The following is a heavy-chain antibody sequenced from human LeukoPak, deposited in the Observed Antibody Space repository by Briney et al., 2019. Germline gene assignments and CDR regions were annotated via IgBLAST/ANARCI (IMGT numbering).Heavy chain of an antibody. CDR1: GFTFSSYW. Sequence: GGSLRLSCAASGFTFSSYWMSWVRQAPGKGLEWVANIKQDGSEKYYVDSVKGRFTISRDNAKNSLYLQMNSLRAEDTAVYYCAREAPLLGARGVIMIFDYWGQGTLVTVSS. CDR2: IKQDGSEK. V-gene: IGHV3-7*03. CDR3: AREAPLLGARGVIMIFDY. D-gene: IGHD3-10*01. J-gene: IGHJ4*02.